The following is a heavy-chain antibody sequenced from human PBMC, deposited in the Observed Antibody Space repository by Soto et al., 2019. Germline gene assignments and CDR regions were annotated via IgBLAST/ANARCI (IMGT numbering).Heavy chain of an antibody. D-gene: IGHD2-15*01. CDR2: IYSGGST. CDR1: GFTVSSNY. J-gene: IGHJ3*02. Sequence: EVQLVESGGGLVQPGGSLRLSCAASGFTVSSNYMSWVRQAPGKGLEWVSVIYSGGSTYYADSVKGRFTISRHNSKNTLYLQMNSLRAEDTAVYYCARDYCSGGSCYDDDHRGACDIWGQGTMVTVSS. CDR3: ARDYCSGGSCYDDDHRGACDI. V-gene: IGHV3-53*04.